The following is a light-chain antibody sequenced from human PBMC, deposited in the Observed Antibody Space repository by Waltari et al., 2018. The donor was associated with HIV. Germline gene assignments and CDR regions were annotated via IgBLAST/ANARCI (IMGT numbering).Light chain of an antibody. CDR3: RQDYNYPRYT. V-gene: IGKV1-6*01. Sequence: AIQMTQSPSSLSASVGDRVTITCRASQGIRNDLGWYQQKPGKAPKLLIYAASSLQSGVPSRFSGSGSGTDFTLTISSLQPEDFATYYCRQDYNYPRYTFGQGTKLEIK. CDR1: QGIRND. CDR2: AAS. J-gene: IGKJ2*01.